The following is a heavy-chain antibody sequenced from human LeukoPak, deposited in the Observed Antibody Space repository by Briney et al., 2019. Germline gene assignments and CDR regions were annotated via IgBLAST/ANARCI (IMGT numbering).Heavy chain of an antibody. CDR3: ARDRIGDFWSGSNYYYFDY. D-gene: IGHD3-3*01. V-gene: IGHV3-21*01. CDR1: GFTFSSYS. Sequence: GGSLRLSCAASGFTFSSYSMNWVRQAPGKGLEWVSSISSSSGYLYYADSVKGRFTISRDNAKNSLYLQMNSLRAEDTAVYYCARDRIGDFWSGSNYYYFDYWGQGTLVTVSS. CDR2: ISSSSGYL. J-gene: IGHJ4*02.